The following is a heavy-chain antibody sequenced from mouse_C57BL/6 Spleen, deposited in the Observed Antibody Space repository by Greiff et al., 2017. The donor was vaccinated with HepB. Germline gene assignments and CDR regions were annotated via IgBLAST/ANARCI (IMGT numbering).Heavy chain of an antibody. D-gene: IGHD4-1*02. CDR2: IDPSDSYT. Sequence: QVQLQQPGAELVRPGTSVKLSCKASGYTFTSYWMHWVKQRPGQGLEWIGVIDPSDSYTNYNQKFKGKATLTVDTSSSTAYMQLSSLTSEDSAVYYCAQLGRIHVWGTGTTVTVSS. CDR3: AQLGRIHV. V-gene: IGHV1-59*01. CDR1: GYTFTSYW. J-gene: IGHJ1*03.